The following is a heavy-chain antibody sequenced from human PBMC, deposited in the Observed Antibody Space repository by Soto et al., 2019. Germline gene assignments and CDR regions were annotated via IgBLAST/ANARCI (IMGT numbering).Heavy chain of an antibody. CDR2: IYYRGNA. J-gene: IGHJ4*02. CDR3: ARLEGLATISYYFDF. CDR1: DDSINSDKYY. Sequence: QLQLQESGPGLVKPSETLSLTCSVSDDSINSDKYYWGWIRQPPGKGLEWIGSIYYRGNAYYNPSLKTRVTMSLDKSKSPFSLKLNSVTAADSAVYFCARLEGLATISYYFDFWGPGALVTVSS. V-gene: IGHV4-39*01. D-gene: IGHD3-9*01.